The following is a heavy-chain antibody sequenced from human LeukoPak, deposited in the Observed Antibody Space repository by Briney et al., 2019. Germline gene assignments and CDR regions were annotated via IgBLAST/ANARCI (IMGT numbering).Heavy chain of an antibody. CDR1: GFTFSYYD. Sequence: GGSLRLSCAASGFTFSYYDMNWVRQAPGKGLEWVSAISGSGDSTYYADSVKGRFSISRDNSKNTLFLQMNSLRAEDTAAYYCAKRVSAGLPPSLDFWGQGTLVTVSS. D-gene: IGHD6-19*01. J-gene: IGHJ4*02. CDR2: ISGSGDST. CDR3: AKRVSAGLPPSLDF. V-gene: IGHV3-23*01.